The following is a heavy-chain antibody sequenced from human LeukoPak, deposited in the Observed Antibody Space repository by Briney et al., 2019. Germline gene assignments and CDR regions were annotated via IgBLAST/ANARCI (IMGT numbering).Heavy chain of an antibody. CDR1: GYTFTSYG. D-gene: IGHD3-22*01. Sequence: ASVKVSCKASGYTFTSYGISWVRQAPGQGLEWMGWISAYNGNTNYAQKLQGRVTMTTDTSTSTAYMELSSLRSEDTAVYYCARGYYYDSSGYLLGNWGQGTLVTVSS. CDR3: ARGYYYDSSGYLLGN. CDR2: ISAYNGNT. J-gene: IGHJ4*02. V-gene: IGHV1-18*01.